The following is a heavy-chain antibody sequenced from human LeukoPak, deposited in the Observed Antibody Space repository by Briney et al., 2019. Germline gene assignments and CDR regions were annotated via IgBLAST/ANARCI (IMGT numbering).Heavy chain of an antibody. CDR1: GGSFSGYY. V-gene: IGHV4-34*01. CDR2: INHSGST. CDR3: ARLTLTGSLN. Sequence: SETLSLTCAVYGGSFSGYYWSWIRQPPGKGLEWIGEINHSGSTNYNPSLKSRVTISVDTSKNQFSLKLSFVTAADTAVYYCARLTLTGSLNWGQGTLVTVSS. J-gene: IGHJ4*02. D-gene: IGHD7-27*01.